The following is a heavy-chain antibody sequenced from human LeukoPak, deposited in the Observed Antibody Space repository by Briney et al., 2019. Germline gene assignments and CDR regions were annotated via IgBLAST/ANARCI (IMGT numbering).Heavy chain of an antibody. CDR3: AKYSVSYYVDY. V-gene: IGHV4-28*01. D-gene: IGHD1-26*01. J-gene: IGHJ4*02. Sequence: PSXTLSLTCAVSGYSISSTNWWGWIRPPPGKGLDLIWYIYYSAIPYYNPSLKSRVTMSVDTSKNQFSLQLSSVTAVDTAVYYCAKYSVSYYVDYWGQGTLVTVSS. CDR1: GYSISSTNW. CDR2: IYYSAIP.